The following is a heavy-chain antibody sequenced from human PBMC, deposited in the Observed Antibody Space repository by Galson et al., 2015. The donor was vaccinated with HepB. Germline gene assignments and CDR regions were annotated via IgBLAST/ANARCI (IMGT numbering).Heavy chain of an antibody. J-gene: IGHJ4*02. CDR3: ARRASGDSGHHFDR. D-gene: IGHD4-17*01. Sequence: SLRLSCAASGFTFSDYPMSWIRQAPGKGLEWVSYITSGDSAIYYADSVKGRFTISRDNSKNSLYLQMDSLRAGDTAVYYCARRASGDSGHHFDRWGQGTLATVSS. CDR2: ITSGDSAI. CDR1: GFTFSDYP. V-gene: IGHV3-11*01.